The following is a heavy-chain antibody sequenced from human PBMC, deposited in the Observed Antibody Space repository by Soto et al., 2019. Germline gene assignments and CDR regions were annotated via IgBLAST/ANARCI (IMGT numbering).Heavy chain of an antibody. J-gene: IGHJ4*02. D-gene: IGHD3-22*01. V-gene: IGHV1-69*06. CDR3: ARLLGYSDRRGVNYFDY. CDR2: IIPIFGTA. CDR1: GGTFSSYA. Sequence: SVKVSCKASGGTFSSYAISWVRQAPGQGLEWMGGIIPIFGTANYAQKFQGRVTITADKSTSTAYMELSSLRSEDTAVYYCARLLGYSDRRGVNYFDYWGRGTLVTVSS.